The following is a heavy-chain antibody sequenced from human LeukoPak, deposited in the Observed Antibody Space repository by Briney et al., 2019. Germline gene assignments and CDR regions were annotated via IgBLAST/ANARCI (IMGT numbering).Heavy chain of an antibody. Sequence: GGSLRLSCAASGFTFSSYSMNWVRQAPGKGLEWVAVISYDGNNKYYADSVKGRFTISRDNSKNTLYLQMDSLRDEDTAVYYCAENRGVAWGQGTMVTVSS. D-gene: IGHD3-10*01. J-gene: IGHJ3*01. CDR1: GFTFSSYS. CDR2: ISYDGNNK. V-gene: IGHV3-30*18. CDR3: AENRGVA.